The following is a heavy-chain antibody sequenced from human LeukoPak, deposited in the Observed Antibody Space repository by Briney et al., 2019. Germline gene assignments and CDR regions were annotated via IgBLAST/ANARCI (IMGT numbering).Heavy chain of an antibody. CDR1: GFTFSSYS. D-gene: IGHD6-13*01. Sequence: GGSLRPSCAASGFTFSSYSMNWVRQAPGKGLEWVSYISSSSSTIYYADSVKGRFTISRDNAKNSLYLQMNSLRAEDTAVYYCARDRQQLVLWGQGTLVTVSS. CDR2: ISSSSSTI. V-gene: IGHV3-48*04. J-gene: IGHJ4*02. CDR3: ARDRQQLVL.